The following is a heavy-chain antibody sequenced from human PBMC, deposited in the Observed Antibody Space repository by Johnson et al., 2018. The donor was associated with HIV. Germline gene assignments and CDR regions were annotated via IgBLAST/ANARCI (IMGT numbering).Heavy chain of an antibody. J-gene: IGHJ3*02. CDR1: GFSFSSHW. Sequence: VQLVESGGGLVQPGGSLRLSCAASGFSFSSHWMVWVRQAPGKGLVCVSRISGDGSSTTYADSVKGQFTISRDNSKNTLYLQMNSLRAEVTAVYYCARDRTYCSGGSCYFDAFDIWGQGTMVTVSS. CDR2: ISGDGSST. D-gene: IGHD2-15*01. V-gene: IGHV3-74*01. CDR3: ARDRTYCSGGSCYFDAFDI.